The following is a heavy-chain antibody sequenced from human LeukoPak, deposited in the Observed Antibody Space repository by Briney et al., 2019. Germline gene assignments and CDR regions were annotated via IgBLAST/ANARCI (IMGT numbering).Heavy chain of an antibody. D-gene: IGHD1-7*01. J-gene: IGHJ4*02. CDR2: INPNSGGT. CDR1: GYTFTGYY. CDR3: ARSEGTTLKFDY. Sequence: ASVKVSCKASGYTFTGYYIHWVRQAPGQGLEWMGRINPNSGGTNYAQKFQGRVTMTRDTSISTAYMGLSRLRSDDTAVYYCARSEGTTLKFDYWGQGTLVTVSS. V-gene: IGHV1-2*06.